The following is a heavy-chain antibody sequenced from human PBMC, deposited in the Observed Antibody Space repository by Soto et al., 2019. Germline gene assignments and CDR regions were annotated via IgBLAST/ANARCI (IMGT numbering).Heavy chain of an antibody. CDR1: GVSISSGNW. J-gene: IGHJ4*02. Sequence: SETLSLTCDVSGVSISSGNWWSWVRQPPGKGLEWIAEVYNDGSANYHPSLESRATISVDRSKNQFSLRLSSVTAADTGKYYCARDSAVVKSFDYWGQGTLVTVSS. CDR3: ARDSAVVKSFDY. D-gene: IGHD2-15*01. CDR2: VYNDGSA. V-gene: IGHV4-4*02.